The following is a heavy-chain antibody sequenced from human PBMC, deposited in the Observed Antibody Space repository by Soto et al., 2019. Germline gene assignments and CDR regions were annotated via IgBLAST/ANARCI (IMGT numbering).Heavy chain of an antibody. D-gene: IGHD3-3*01. J-gene: IGHJ4*02. CDR2: ISSSGSTI. CDR3: ARSSYSDFLSGYYPPDF. Sequence: AGGSLRLSCAASGFTFSSYEMNWVRQAPGKGLEWVSYISSSGSTIYYADSVTGLFTISRDNAKNSLYLQMNTLRAEDTAVYYCARSSYSDFLSGYYPPDFWGQGTLVTVSS. V-gene: IGHV3-48*03. CDR1: GFTFSSYE.